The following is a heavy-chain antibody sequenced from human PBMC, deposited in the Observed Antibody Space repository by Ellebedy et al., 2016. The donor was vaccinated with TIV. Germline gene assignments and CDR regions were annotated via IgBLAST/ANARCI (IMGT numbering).Heavy chain of an antibody. CDR2: ISYDGSNK. CDR3: ARGAPAAIGGYYFDY. V-gene: IGHV3-30*03. D-gene: IGHD2-2*01. J-gene: IGHJ4*02. Sequence: GESLKISXAASGFTFSSYGMHWVRQAPGKGLEWVAVISYDGSNKYYADSVKGRFTISRDNSKNTLYLQMNSLRAEDTAVYYCARGAPAAIGGYYFDYWGQGTLVTVSS. CDR1: GFTFSSYG.